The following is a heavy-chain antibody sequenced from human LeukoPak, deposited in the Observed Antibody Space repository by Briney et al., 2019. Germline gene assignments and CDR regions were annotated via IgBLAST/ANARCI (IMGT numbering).Heavy chain of an antibody. Sequence: SETLSLTCTVSGGSIRSYYWNWIRQHPGKGLEWIGYIYYSGSTNYNPSLKSRVTISVDTSKNQFSLKLSSVTAADTAVYYCARSRGGRFDPWGQGTLVTVSS. V-gene: IGHV4-59*12. CDR2: IYYSGST. D-gene: IGHD3-10*01. CDR3: ARSRGGRFDP. J-gene: IGHJ5*02. CDR1: GGSIRSYY.